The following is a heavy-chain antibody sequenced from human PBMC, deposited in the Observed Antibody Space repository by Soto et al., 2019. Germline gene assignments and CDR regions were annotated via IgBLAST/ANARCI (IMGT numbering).Heavy chain of an antibody. J-gene: IGHJ6*02. CDR1: GGSISSGDYY. Sequence: QVQLQESGPGLVKPSQTLSLTCTVSGGSISSGDYYWSWIRQPPGKGLEWIGYLYYSGSTYYNPSLKSRVTISVDTSKNQFSLKLSSVTAADTAVYYCARDSRGYSYGWVYYYYGMDVWGQETTVTVSS. D-gene: IGHD5-18*01. CDR3: ARDSRGYSYGWVYYYYGMDV. V-gene: IGHV4-30-4*01. CDR2: LYYSGST.